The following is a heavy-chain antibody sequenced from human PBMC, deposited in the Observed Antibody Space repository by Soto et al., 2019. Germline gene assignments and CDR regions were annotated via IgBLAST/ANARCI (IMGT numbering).Heavy chain of an antibody. Sequence: QVHLVQYGAEVKKPGASVKVSCKGSGYAFTTYGITWVRQAPGQGLEWMGWISAHNGNTNYEQKLQGKVAVTRVRSTGTAYLELRSLRSDDKAVYYLAGGRDGDYWGQGALVTVSS. J-gene: IGHJ4*02. CDR2: ISAHNGNT. CDR1: GYAFTTYG. CDR3: AGGRDGDY. V-gene: IGHV1-18*01. D-gene: IGHD6-6*01.